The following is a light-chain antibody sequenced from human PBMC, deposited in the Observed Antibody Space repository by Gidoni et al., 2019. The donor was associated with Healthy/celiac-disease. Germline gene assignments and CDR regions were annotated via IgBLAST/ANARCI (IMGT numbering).Light chain of an antibody. J-gene: IGKJ3*01. CDR1: QSISSY. Sequence: DSQMTQSPSSLSASVGDRVTITCRASQSISSYLNWYQQKPGKAPKLLIYAASSLQSGVPSRFSGSGSGTDFTLTISSLQPEAFATYYCQQSYRTPFTFGPGTKVDIK. CDR3: QQSYRTPFT. V-gene: IGKV1-39*01. CDR2: AAS.